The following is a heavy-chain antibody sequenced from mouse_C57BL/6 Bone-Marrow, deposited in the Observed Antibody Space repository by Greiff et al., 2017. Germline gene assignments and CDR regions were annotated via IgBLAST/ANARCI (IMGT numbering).Heavy chain of an antibody. D-gene: IGHD1-1*01. Sequence: EVKLVESGGGLVQPGGSLKLSCAASGFTFSDYGMAWVRQAPRKGPEWVAFISNLAYSIYYADTVTGRFTISRGNAKNTLYLEMSSLRSEDTAMYYCARQITTVVGDYYFDDWGQGTTLTVSS. CDR2: ISNLAYSI. CDR1: GFTFSDYG. V-gene: IGHV5-15*04. CDR3: ARQITTVVGDYYFDD. J-gene: IGHJ2*01.